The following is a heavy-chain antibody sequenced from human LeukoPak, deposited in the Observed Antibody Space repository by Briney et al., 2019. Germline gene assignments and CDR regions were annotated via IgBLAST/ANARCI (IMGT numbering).Heavy chain of an antibody. CDR1: GFTFGDYA. D-gene: IGHD6-19*01. CDR3: AREGYSSGRAGTFDI. Sequence: GGSLRLSCTASGFTFGDYAMSWVRRAPGKGLEWVAAISSDGRTEIYTESVKGRFTISRDNSKNTLYLQMNSLRLEDMAVYYCAREGYSSGRAGTFDIWGQGTMVTVSS. CDR2: ISSDGRTE. V-gene: IGHV3-30*04. J-gene: IGHJ3*02.